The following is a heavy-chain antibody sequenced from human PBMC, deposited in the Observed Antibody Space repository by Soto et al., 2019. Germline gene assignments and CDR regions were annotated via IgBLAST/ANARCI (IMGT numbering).Heavy chain of an antibody. J-gene: IGHJ4*02. CDR1: GFTFSSYA. Sequence: PGGSLRLSCAASGFTFSSYAMHWVRQAPGKGLEWVAVISYDGSNKYYADSVKGRFTISRDNSKNTLYLQMNSLRAEDTAVYYCARWWALLQALDYWGQGTLVTVSS. V-gene: IGHV3-30-3*01. CDR3: ARWWALLQALDY. CDR2: ISYDGSNK. D-gene: IGHD1-26*01.